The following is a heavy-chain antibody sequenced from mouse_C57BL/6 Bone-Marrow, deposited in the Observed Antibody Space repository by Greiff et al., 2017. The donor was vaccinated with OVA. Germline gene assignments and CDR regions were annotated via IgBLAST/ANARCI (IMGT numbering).Heavy chain of an antibody. CDR2: INPGSGGT. CDR1: GYAFTNYL. D-gene: IGHD1-1*01. Sequence: VQLQQSGAELVRPGTSVKVSCKASGYAFTNYLIEWVKQRPGQGLEWIGVINPGSGGTNYNEKFKGKATLTAAKSSSTAYMQLSSLTSEDSAVYFWARSQESYGRRGDYFDYWGQGTTLTVSS. J-gene: IGHJ2*01. CDR3: ARSQESYGRRGDYFDY. V-gene: IGHV1-54*01.